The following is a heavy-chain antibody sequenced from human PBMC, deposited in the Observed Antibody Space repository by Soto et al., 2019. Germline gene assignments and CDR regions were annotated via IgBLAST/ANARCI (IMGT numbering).Heavy chain of an antibody. J-gene: IGHJ3*02. D-gene: IGHD4-17*01. CDR2: ISGSGGST. CDR1: GFTFSSYA. Sequence: EVQLLESGGGLVQHGGSLRLSCAASGFTFSSYAMSWVRQAPGKGLEWVSAISGSGGSTYYADSVKGRFTISRDNSKNTLYLQMNSLRAEDTAVYYCANNGGGATVTTFPNAFDIWGQGTMVTVSS. CDR3: ANNGGGATVTTFPNAFDI. V-gene: IGHV3-23*01.